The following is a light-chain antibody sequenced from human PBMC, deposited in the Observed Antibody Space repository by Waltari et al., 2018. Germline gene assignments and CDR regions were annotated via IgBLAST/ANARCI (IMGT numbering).Light chain of an antibody. Sequence: QSALTQPASVSGSPGQSITISCTGTSSDVGSYDYVSWYQQHPGKAPKVMIYDVSNRPSGVSNRFSGSKSGNTASLTISGLQAEDEADYYCSSHTSNNAVVFGGGTKLTVL. CDR2: DVS. CDR1: SSDVGSYDY. J-gene: IGLJ2*01. V-gene: IGLV2-14*01. CDR3: SSHTSNNAVV.